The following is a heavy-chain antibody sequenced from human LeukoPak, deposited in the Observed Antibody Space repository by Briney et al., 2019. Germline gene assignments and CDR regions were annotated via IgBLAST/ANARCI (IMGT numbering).Heavy chain of an antibody. D-gene: IGHD3-22*01. J-gene: IGHJ4*02. CDR1: GFTFSSYA. CDR3: AMSRRTYYYDSSGPTGY. V-gene: IGHV3-23*01. CDR2: ISGSGGST. Sequence: PGGSLRLSCAASGFTFSSYAMSWVRQAPGKGLEWVSAISGSGGSTYYADSVKGRFTISRDNSKNTLYLQMNSLRAEDTAVYYCAMSRRTYYYDSSGPTGYWGQGTLVTVPS.